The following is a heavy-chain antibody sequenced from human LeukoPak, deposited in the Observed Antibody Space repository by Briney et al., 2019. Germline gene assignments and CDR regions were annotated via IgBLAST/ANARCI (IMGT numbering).Heavy chain of an antibody. J-gene: IGHJ4*02. V-gene: IGHV4-30-4*08. CDR3: AWGRGWVGATAGPYFDY. Sequence: PSETLSLTCTVSGGSISSGDYYWRWIRQPPGKGLEWIVYIYYSGSTYYNPSLKSRVTISVATSKNQFSLKLSLVTGADPAVYYWAWGRGWVGATAGPYFDYWGQGTLVTVSS. CDR2: IYYSGST. CDR1: GGSISSGDYY. D-gene: IGHD1-26*01.